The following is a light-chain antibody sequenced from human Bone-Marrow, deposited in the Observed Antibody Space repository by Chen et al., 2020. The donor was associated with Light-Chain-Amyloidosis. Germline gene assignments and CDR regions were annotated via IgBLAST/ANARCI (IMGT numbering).Light chain of an antibody. CDR2: DDS. J-gene: IGLJ3*02. CDR3: QVWDRSSDRPV. V-gene: IGLV3-21*02. CDR1: NIGSTS. Sequence: SYVLTQPSSVSVAPGQTATIACGGNNIGSTSVHWYQQTPGQAPLLVVYDDSDRPSGIPGRLTGYNSGNTATLTISRVEAGEEADYYCQVWDRSSDRPVFGGGTKLTVL.